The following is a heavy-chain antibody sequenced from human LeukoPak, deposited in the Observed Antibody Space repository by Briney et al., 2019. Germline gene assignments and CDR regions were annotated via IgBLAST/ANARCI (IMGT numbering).Heavy chain of an antibody. Sequence: SVKVSCKASGGTFSSYAISWVRQAPGQGLEWMGGIIPIFGTANYAQKFQGRVTITADKSTSTAYMELSSLRSEDTAVYYCARAGLFGLWTYMDVWGKGTTVTVSS. J-gene: IGHJ6*03. D-gene: IGHD3/OR15-3a*01. CDR3: ARAGLFGLWTYMDV. V-gene: IGHV1-69*06. CDR2: IIPIFGTA. CDR1: GGTFSSYA.